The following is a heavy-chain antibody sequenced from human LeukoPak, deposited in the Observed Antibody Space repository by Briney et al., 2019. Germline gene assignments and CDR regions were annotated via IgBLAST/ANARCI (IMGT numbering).Heavy chain of an antibody. J-gene: IGHJ3*02. CDR1: GGTFSSYA. CDR2: IIPIFGTA. V-gene: IGHV1-69*13. Sequence: ASVKVSCKASGGTFSSYAISWVRQAPGQGLEWMGGIIPIFGTANYAQKFQGRVTITADESTSTAYMELSSLRSEDTAVYYCARGLIVVVPAATRGDAFDIWGQGTMVTVSS. D-gene: IGHD2-2*01. CDR3: ARGLIVVVPAATRGDAFDI.